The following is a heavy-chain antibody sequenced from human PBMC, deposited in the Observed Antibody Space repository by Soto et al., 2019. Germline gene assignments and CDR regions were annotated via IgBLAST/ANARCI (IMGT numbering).Heavy chain of an antibody. CDR3: ARDLEDGYNSGYYFDY. CDR2: ISYDGSNK. Sequence: GGSLRLSCAASGFTFNSYAMHWVRQAPGKGLEWVAVISYDGSNKYYADSVKGRFTISRDNSKSTLYFQMNSLRIDDTAVYYCARDLEDGYNSGYYFDYWGQGTLVTVSS. J-gene: IGHJ4*02. V-gene: IGHV3-30*14. CDR1: GFTFNSYA. D-gene: IGHD5-12*01.